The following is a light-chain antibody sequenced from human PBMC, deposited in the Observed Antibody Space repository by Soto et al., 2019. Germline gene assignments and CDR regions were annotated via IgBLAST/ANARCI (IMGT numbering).Light chain of an antibody. V-gene: IGLV1-44*01. J-gene: IGLJ2*01. Sequence: QSVLTQPPSASGTPGQRVTISCSGSSSNIGSNTGNWYQQLPGTAPKLLIYSNNQRPSGVPDRFSGSKSGTSASLAISGLQSEDEADYYCAAWDDSLNGQVVFGGGTQLTVL. CDR1: SSNIGSNT. CDR3: AAWDDSLNGQVV. CDR2: SNN.